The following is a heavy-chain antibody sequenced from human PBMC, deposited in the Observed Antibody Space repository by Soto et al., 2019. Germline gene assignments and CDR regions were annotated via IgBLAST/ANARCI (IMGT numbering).Heavy chain of an antibody. V-gene: IGHV3-33*01. J-gene: IGHJ4*02. D-gene: IGHD4-17*01. CDR2: IWYDGSNK. CDR1: GFTFSSYG. CDR3: ARVRDYGDYIFDY. Sequence: QVQLVESGGGVVQPGRSLRLSCAASGFTFSSYGMHWVRQAPGKGLEWVAVIWYDGSNKYYADSVKGRFTISRDNSKNPLYLQMSSLRAEDTAVYYCARVRDYGDYIFDYWGQGTLVTVSS.